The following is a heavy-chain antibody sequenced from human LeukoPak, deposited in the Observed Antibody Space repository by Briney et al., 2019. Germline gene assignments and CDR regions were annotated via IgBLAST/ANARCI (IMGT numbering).Heavy chain of an antibody. J-gene: IGHJ5*02. CDR1: GFTFSNYG. D-gene: IGHD4-17*01. Sequence: GGSLRLSCAASGFTFSNYGMHWARQAPGKGLEWLAFIKYDGTNKYYADSVKGRFTISRDNSKNIVYLQMNNVRVGDTALYYCARGATTVTTTWFDPWGQGTMVTVSS. CDR3: ARGATTVTTTWFDP. CDR2: IKYDGTNK. V-gene: IGHV3-30*02.